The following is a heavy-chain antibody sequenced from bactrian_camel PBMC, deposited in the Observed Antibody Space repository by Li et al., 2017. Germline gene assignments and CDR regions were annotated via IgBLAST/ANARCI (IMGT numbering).Heavy chain of an antibody. V-gene: IGHV3S31*01. CDR2: IHSTGTQA. CDR3: AKDTQDWYRLHKEDY. CDR1: GFTFSSYA. D-gene: IGHD2*01. J-gene: IGHJ4*01. Sequence: QLVESGGGLVQPGGSLRLSCAASGFTFSSYAMSWVRQAPGKGLEWVASIHSTGTQAYYETFAKDRFTITRDNAKSTLYLQLNDLRTEDTALYYCAKDTQDWYRLHKEDYWGQGTQV.